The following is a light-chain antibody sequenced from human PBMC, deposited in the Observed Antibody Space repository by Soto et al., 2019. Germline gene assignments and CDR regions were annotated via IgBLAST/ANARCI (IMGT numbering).Light chain of an antibody. Sequence: HSVLTQPPSVSGAPGQRVTISCTGSSSNIGAGYVVQWYQQLPGTAPILLNDGNTNRPSGVPHRFASTKSGTSASLAITGLQAEDEAAYYCQSYDNSLRIVFGGGTKVTVL. CDR2: GNT. CDR1: SSNIGAGYV. CDR3: QSYDNSLRIV. V-gene: IGLV1-40*01. J-gene: IGLJ3*02.